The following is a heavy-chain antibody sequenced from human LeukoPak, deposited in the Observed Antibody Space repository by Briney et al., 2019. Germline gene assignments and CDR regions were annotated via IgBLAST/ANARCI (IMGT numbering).Heavy chain of an antibody. D-gene: IGHD6-19*01. CDR2: IYYSGST. CDR1: GGSISSYY. CDR3: ARQSGYSSGWYVKY. Sequence: SETLSLTCTVSGGSISSYYWSWIRQPPGKGLEWIGYIYYSGSTNYNPSLKSRVTISVDTSKNQFSLKLSSVTAADTAVYYCARQSGYSSGWYVKYWGQGTLVTVSS. J-gene: IGHJ4*02. V-gene: IGHV4-59*08.